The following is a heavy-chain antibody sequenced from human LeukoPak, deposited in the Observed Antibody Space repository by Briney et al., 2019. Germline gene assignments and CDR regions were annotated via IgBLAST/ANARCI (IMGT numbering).Heavy chain of an antibody. CDR2: IIPIFGTA. Sequence: ASVKVSCKASGGTFSSYAISWVRQAPGQGLEWMGGIIPIFGTANYAQKFQGRVTITTDESTSTAYMELSSLRSEDTAVYYCAREEYSSSWPPLRDYWGQGTLVTVSS. CDR3: AREEYSSSWPPLRDY. CDR1: GGTFSSYA. V-gene: IGHV1-69*05. J-gene: IGHJ4*02. D-gene: IGHD6-13*01.